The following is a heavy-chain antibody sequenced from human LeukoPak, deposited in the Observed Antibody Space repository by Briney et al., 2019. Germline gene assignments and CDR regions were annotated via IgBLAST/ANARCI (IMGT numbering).Heavy chain of an antibody. CDR1: GFTFSTYS. D-gene: IGHD3-10*01. Sequence: GGSLRLSCAASGFTFSTYSMNWVRQAPGKGLEWVSYISSSTSTIYYADSVKGRFTISRDNSKNTLYLQMNSLRAEDTAVCYCARERRPSYGSGSYYDWFDPWGQGTLVTVSS. CDR3: ARERRPSYGSGSYYDWFDP. CDR2: ISSSTSTI. J-gene: IGHJ5*02. V-gene: IGHV3-48*01.